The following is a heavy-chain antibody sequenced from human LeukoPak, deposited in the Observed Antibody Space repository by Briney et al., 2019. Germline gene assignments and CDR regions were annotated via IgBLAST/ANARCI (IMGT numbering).Heavy chain of an antibody. V-gene: IGHV4-59*08. CDR3: ARPRVVGATGPFDI. CDR2: IYYSEST. J-gene: IGHJ3*02. CDR1: GGSISSYY. D-gene: IGHD1-26*01. Sequence: SETLSLTCTVSGGSISSYYWRWIRQPPGKGLEWIGYIYYSESTNYNPSLKSRVTISVDTSKNQFSLKLTSVTAADTAVYYCARPRVVGATGPFDIWGQGTMVTVSS.